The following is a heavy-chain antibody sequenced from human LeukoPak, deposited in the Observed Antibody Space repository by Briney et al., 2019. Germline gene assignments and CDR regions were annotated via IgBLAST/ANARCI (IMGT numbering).Heavy chain of an antibody. Sequence: GGSLRLSCAASGFTFSSYARSWVRQAPGKGLEWVSAISGSGGSTYYADSVKGRFTISRDNSKNTLYLQMNSLRAEDTAVYYCAKDPGMVRGHRAYWGQGTLVTVSS. CDR1: GFTFSSYA. D-gene: IGHD3-10*01. CDR2: ISGSGGST. J-gene: IGHJ4*02. CDR3: AKDPGMVRGHRAY. V-gene: IGHV3-23*01.